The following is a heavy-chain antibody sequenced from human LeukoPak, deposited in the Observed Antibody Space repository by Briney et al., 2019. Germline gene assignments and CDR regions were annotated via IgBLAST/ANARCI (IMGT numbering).Heavy chain of an antibody. V-gene: IGHV3-48*01. Sequence: GGSLRLSCAASGFTFSSYTMNWVRQPPGKGLEWVSNIGTSSTTIYYADPVKGRFTISRDNAKNSLYLQMNSLRAEDTAVYYCAKDYDSSGYYYFYYYYGMDVWGQGTTVTVSS. J-gene: IGHJ6*02. CDR3: AKDYDSSGYYYFYYYYGMDV. CDR1: GFTFSSYT. CDR2: IGTSSTTI. D-gene: IGHD3-22*01.